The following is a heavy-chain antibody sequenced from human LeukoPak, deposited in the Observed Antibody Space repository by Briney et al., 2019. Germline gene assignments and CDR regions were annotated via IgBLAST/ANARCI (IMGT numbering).Heavy chain of an antibody. CDR1: GYTFTGYY. Sequence: ASVKVSCKASGYTFTGYYIHWVRQAPGQGLEWMGWINPNSGDIKYAQKLQGRVTMTRDTSISTAYMELSSLKSDDTAVYYCARAKWESSTTCYGAWGQGTLVTVSS. J-gene: IGHJ5*02. V-gene: IGHV1-2*02. D-gene: IGHD2-2*01. CDR3: ARAKWESSTTCYGA. CDR2: INPNSGDI.